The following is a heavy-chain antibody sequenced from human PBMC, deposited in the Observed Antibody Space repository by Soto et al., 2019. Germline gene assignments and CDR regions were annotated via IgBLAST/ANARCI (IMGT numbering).Heavy chain of an antibody. CDR2: ISSSSSTI. J-gene: IGHJ3*02. V-gene: IGHV3-48*01. D-gene: IGHD2-15*01. CDR1: GFTFSSYS. CDR3: ARDLGCSGGSCYPDAFDI. Sequence: GGSLRLSCAASGFTFSSYSMNWVRQAPGKGLEWVSYISSSSSTIYYADSVKGRFTISRDNAENSLYLQMNSLRAEDTAVYYCARDLGCSGGSCYPDAFDIWGQGTMVTVSS.